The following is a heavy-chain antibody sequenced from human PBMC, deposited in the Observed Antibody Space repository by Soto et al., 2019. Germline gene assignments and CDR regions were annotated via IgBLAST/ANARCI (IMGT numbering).Heavy chain of an antibody. CDR3: AKIPTGSGSSKFDY. Sequence: GGSLRLSCAASGFTFRSYAMNWVRQAPGKGLEWISAISGSGSFTHYADSVRGRFTISRDNSQNQLYLQMNNLRGDDTAMYYCAKIPTGSGSSKFDYWGQGIQVTVSS. CDR2: ISGSGSFT. J-gene: IGHJ4*02. D-gene: IGHD3-10*01. V-gene: IGHV3-23*01. CDR1: GFTFRSYA.